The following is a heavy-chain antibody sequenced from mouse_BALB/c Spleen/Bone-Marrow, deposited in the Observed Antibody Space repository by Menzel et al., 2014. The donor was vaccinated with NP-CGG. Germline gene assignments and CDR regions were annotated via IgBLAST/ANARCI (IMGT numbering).Heavy chain of an antibody. J-gene: IGHJ2*01. CDR1: GFTFSSYG. CDR2: ISSGGSYT. Sequence: EVQGVESGGDLVKPGGSLKLSCAASGFTFSSYGMSWVRQIPDKRLEWVATISSGGSYTFYPDSVKGRFTISRDNAKNTLNLQMTRLKSEDTAMYYCARRRDYDYFDYWGQGTTLTVSS. V-gene: IGHV5-6*01. CDR3: ARRRDYDYFDY. D-gene: IGHD2-4*01.